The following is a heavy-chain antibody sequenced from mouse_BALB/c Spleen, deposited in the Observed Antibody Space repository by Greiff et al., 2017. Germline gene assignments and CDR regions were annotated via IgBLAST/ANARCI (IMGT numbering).Heavy chain of an antibody. J-gene: IGHJ4*01. D-gene: IGHD2-10*01. CDR2: INPSTGYT. Sequence: QVQLKQSGAELAKPGASVKMSCKASGYTFTSYWMHWVKQRPGQGLEWIGYINPSTGYTEYNQKFKDKATLTADKSSSTAYMQLSSLTSEDSAVYYCAREGLLRAMDYWGQGTSVTVSS. CDR1: GYTFTSYW. CDR3: AREGLLRAMDY. V-gene: IGHV1-7*01.